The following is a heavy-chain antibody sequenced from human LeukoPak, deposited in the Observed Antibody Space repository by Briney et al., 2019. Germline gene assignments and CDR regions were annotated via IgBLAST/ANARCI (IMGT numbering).Heavy chain of an antibody. CDR2: IYYSGST. CDR3: ARGSYYDFWSGYYTGGYFDY. V-gene: IGHV4-59*01. Sequence: PSETLSLTCTVSGGSISSYHWSWIRQPPGKGLEWIGYIYYSGSTNYNPSLKSRVTISVDTSKNQFSLKLSSVTAADTAVYYCARGSYYDFWSGYYTGGYFDYWGQGTLVTVSS. D-gene: IGHD3-3*01. CDR1: GGSISSYH. J-gene: IGHJ4*02.